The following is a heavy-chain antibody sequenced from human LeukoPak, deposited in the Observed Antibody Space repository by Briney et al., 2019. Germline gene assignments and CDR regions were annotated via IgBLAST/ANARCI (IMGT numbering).Heavy chain of an antibody. CDR3: ARSFQPHYYYYYMDV. CDR2: MNPNSGNT. D-gene: IGHD2-2*01. CDR1: GYTFTSYD. J-gene: IGHJ6*03. V-gene: IGHV1-8*01. Sequence: ASVKVSCKDSGYTFTSYDINWVRQATGQGLEWMGWMNPNSGNTGYAQKFQGRVTMTRNTSISTAYMELSSLRSEDTAVYYCARSFQPHYYYYYMDVWGKGTTVTVSS.